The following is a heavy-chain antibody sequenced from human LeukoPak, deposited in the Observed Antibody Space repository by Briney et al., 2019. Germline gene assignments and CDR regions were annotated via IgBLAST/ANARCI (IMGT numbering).Heavy chain of an antibody. CDR2: INHSGRT. Sequence: PSETLPLTCVVYGGSFSDYYWTWIRQPPGKGLEWIGEINHSGRTNYNPSLKSRVTASLDTSKNQFSLKLNSVTAADTAVYYCARGGRSEYYGSGSHDYWGQGTLVTVSS. CDR1: GGSFSDYY. CDR3: ARGGRSEYYGSGSHDY. J-gene: IGHJ4*02. D-gene: IGHD3-10*01. V-gene: IGHV4-34*01.